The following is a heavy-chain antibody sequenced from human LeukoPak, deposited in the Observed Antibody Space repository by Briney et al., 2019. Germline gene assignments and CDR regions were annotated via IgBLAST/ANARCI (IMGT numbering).Heavy chain of an antibody. Sequence: PSETLSLTCSVPSDSINYYYWNWIRQPPGKELEWIAYTHYTGNTKSNPSLKSRVTTSVDTSKSQFSLKLSSVTAADTAVYYCAKWSSTLKAFDFWGRGILAIVSS. CDR3: AKWSSTLKAFDF. CDR1: SDSINYYY. CDR2: THYTGNT. J-gene: IGHJ4*02. V-gene: IGHV4-59*08. D-gene: IGHD2-8*01.